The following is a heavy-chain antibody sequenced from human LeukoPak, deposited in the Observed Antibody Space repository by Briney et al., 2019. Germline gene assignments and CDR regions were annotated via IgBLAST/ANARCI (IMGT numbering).Heavy chain of an antibody. CDR3: ARGGGYYGYFDY. Sequence: PSETLSLTCTVSGGSISSYYWSWIRRPPGKGLEWIGYIYYSGSTNYNPSLKSRVTISVDTSKNQFSLKLSSVTAADTAVYYCARGGGYYGYFDYWGQGTLVTVSS. J-gene: IGHJ4*02. V-gene: IGHV4-59*01. D-gene: IGHD3-10*01. CDR2: IYYSGST. CDR1: GGSISSYY.